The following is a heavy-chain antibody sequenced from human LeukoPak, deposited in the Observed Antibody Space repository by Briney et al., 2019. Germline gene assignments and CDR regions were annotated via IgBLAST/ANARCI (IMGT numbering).Heavy chain of an antibody. CDR3: ARGAYYYDSSGYYYFDY. CDR1: GFTVSSNY. J-gene: IGHJ4*02. D-gene: IGHD3-22*01. CDR2: IYSGGST. V-gene: IGHV3-53*01. Sequence: GGSLRLSCAASGFTVSSNYMSWVRQAPGKGLEWVSVIYSGGSTYYADSVKGRFTISRDNSKNTLYLQMDSLRAEDTAVYYCARGAYYYDSSGYYYFDYWGQGTLVTVSS.